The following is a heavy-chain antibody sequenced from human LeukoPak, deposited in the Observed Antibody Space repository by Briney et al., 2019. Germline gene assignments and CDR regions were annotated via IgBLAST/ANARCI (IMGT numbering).Heavy chain of an antibody. V-gene: IGHV4-34*01. Sequence: SKTLSLTCAVYGGSFSGYYWCWIRQPPGKGLEWIGEINHSGSTNYNPSLKSRVTISVDTSKNQFSLKLSAVAAAETAVYFCGREEVSTMIVVVITTYYYYYSMDVWGKGTTVTVSS. CDR3: GREEVSTMIVVVITTYYYYYSMDV. CDR1: GGSFSGYY. J-gene: IGHJ6*03. D-gene: IGHD3-22*01. CDR2: INHSGST.